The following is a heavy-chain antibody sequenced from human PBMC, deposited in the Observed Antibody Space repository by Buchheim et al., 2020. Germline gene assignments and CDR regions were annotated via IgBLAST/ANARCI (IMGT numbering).Heavy chain of an antibody. Sequence: QVQLVESGGGVVQPGRSLRLSCAASGFTFSSYAMHWVRQAPGKGLEWVAVISYDGSNKYYADSVKGRFTISSDNSKNTLYLQMNSLRAEDTAVYYCAREATVVTTYFDYWGQGTL. CDR3: AREATVVTTYFDY. V-gene: IGHV3-30*04. CDR1: GFTFSSYA. J-gene: IGHJ4*02. CDR2: ISYDGSNK. D-gene: IGHD4-23*01.